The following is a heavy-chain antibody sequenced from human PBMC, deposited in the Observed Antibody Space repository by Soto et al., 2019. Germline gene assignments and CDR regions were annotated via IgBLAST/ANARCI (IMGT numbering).Heavy chain of an antibody. CDR1: GVSISSGGYF. Sequence: SEPLSLTCSVSGVSISSGGYFWSWIRQHPEKGLEWIGYIYDSGSTYYNPSLKSRTTISIDTSENHVSLNLTSVTVADTAVYLCAIEGGGFRRFYPWGHGLLVTISS. CDR2: IYDSGST. J-gene: IGHJ5*02. CDR3: AIEGGGFRRFYP. V-gene: IGHV4-31*02. D-gene: IGHD3-16*02.